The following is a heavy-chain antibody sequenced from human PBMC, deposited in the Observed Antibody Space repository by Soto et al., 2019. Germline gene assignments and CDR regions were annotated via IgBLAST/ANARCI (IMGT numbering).Heavy chain of an antibody. CDR3: ARDLVRIDYYAMDV. CDR2: IKQDGSEK. Sequence: GGSLRLSCAASGFTFSSYWMSWVRQAPGKGLEWVANIKQDGSEKYSVDSVKGRFTISRDNAKNLLYLQMNSLRAEDTAVYYCARDLVRIDYYAMDVWGQGTTVTVSS. D-gene: IGHD2-2*01. CDR1: GFTFSSYW. V-gene: IGHV3-7*01. J-gene: IGHJ6*02.